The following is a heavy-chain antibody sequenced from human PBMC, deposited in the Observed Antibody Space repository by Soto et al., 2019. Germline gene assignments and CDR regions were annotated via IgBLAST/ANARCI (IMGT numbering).Heavy chain of an antibody. D-gene: IGHD2-15*01. CDR2: ISYDSSNK. V-gene: IGHV3-30*18. Sequence: VQLLESGGGLIQPGGSLRLSCAASGFTFSYGIHWLRQAPGKGLEWVAYISYDSSNKFYGDSVKGRLTISRDNSKNTQFLQMNSLRAEDTAVDYCAKLVIGYCSGNTCDDYWGQGTLVAVSS. J-gene: IGHJ4*02. CDR3: AKLVIGYCSGNTCDDY. CDR1: GFTFSYG.